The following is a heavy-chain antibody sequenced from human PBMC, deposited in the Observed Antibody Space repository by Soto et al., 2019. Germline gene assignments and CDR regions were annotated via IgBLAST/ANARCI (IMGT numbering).Heavy chain of an antibody. CDR2: INPSGGST. D-gene: IGHD3-3*01. J-gene: IGHJ6*03. Sequence: VASVKVSCKASGYTFTSYYMHWVRQAPGQGLEWMGIINPSGGSTSYAQKFQGRVTMTRDTSTSTVYMELSSLRSEDTAVYYCARDGITIFGVVINPDYYMDVWGKGTTVTVSS. V-gene: IGHV1-46*03. CDR1: GYTFTSYY. CDR3: ARDGITIFGVVINPDYYMDV.